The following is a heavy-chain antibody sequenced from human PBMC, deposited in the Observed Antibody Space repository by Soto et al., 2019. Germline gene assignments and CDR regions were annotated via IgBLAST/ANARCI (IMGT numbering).Heavy chain of an antibody. CDR1: GFTFSSYA. J-gene: IGHJ6*02. V-gene: IGHV3-23*01. CDR2: ISGSGGST. D-gene: IGHD2-2*01. CDR3: AKGCSSTSCYEKGHYYYYGMDV. Sequence: GGSLRLSCAASGFTFSSYAMSWVRQAPGKGLEWVSAISGSGGSTYYADSVKGRFTISRDNSKNTLYLQMNSLRAEDTAVYYCAKGCSSTSCYEKGHYYYYGMDVWGQGTTVTVSS.